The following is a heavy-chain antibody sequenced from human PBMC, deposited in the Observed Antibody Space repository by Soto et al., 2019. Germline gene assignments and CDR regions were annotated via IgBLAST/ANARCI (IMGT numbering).Heavy chain of an antibody. CDR3: VRRLICSRRGSGYSWNYYFYGMDV. J-gene: IGHJ6*02. D-gene: IGHD2-15*01. V-gene: IGHV3-30-3*01. Sequence: PGGSLRLSCAASGFTFSSYAMHWVRQAPGKGLEWVAVISYDGSNKYYADSVKGRFTISRDNSKNTLYLQMNSLRAEDTAVYYCVRRLICSRRGSGYSWNYYFYGMDVWGQGTTVTVSS. CDR1: GFTFSSYA. CDR2: ISYDGSNK.